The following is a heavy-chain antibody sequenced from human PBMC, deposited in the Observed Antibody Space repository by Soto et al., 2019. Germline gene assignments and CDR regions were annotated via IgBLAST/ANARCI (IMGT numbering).Heavy chain of an antibody. CDR2: IYYSGST. J-gene: IGHJ5*01. CDR1: GGSISSYY. V-gene: IGHV4-59*08. CDR3: VRLIGNSWLDS. Sequence: PSQTLSLTCTVSGGSISSYYWSWIRQPPGKGLEWIGYIYYSGSTNYNPSLKSRVTISVDTSNNQFSLQLNSVTPDDTAVYYCVRLIGNSWLDSCGEGTLVTVSS.